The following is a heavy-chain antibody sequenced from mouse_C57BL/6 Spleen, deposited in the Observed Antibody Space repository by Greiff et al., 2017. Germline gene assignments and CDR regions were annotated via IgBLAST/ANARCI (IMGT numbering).Heavy chain of an antibody. CDR1: GYAFSSSW. D-gene: IGHD1-1*01. Sequence: VQLQQSGPELVKPGASVKISCKASGYAFSSSWMNWVKQRPGKGLEWIGRIYPGDGDTNYNGKCKGKATLTADKSSSTAYMQLSSLTSEDSAVYFCARGGGYYGSSLDYWGQGTTLTVSS. CDR2: IYPGDGDT. J-gene: IGHJ2*01. CDR3: ARGGGYYGSSLDY. V-gene: IGHV1-82*01.